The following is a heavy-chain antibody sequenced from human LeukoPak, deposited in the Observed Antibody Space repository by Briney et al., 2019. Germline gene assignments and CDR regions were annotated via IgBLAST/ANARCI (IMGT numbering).Heavy chain of an antibody. CDR1: GYTFTNYG. D-gene: IGHD5-18*01. CDR3: ARERRVYSYGSFIGDY. V-gene: IGHV1-18*01. CDR2: ISAYNGHT. Sequence: ASVKVSCKASGYTFTNYGISWVRQAPGQGLEWMGWISAYNGHTKYAQKVQGRVTMTRDTSTSTAYMELRSLRSDDTAVYYCARERRVYSYGSFIGDYWGQGTLVTVSS. J-gene: IGHJ4*02.